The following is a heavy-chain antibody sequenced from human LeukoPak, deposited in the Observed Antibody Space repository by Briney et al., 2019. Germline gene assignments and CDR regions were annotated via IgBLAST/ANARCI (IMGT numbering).Heavy chain of an antibody. D-gene: IGHD5/OR15-5a*01. CDR2: INHSGST. J-gene: IGHJ4*02. CDR1: GGSINSITNY. V-gene: IGHV4-39*07. CDR3: ARGLRRIPIVF. Sequence: SETLSLTCTVSGGSINSITNYWSWIRQPPGKGLEWIGEINHSGSTNHNPSLKSRVTISVDTSKNQFSLKLSSVTAADTAVYYCARGLRRIPIVFGGQGTLVTVSS.